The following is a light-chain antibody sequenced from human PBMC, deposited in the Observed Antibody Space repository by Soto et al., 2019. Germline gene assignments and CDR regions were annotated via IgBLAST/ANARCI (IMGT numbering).Light chain of an antibody. CDR3: QHCNSCSQT. CDR1: QSVSSTK. V-gene: IGKV3D-15*01. J-gene: IGKJ1*01. Sequence: ETMLTQSPGTLSLSPGESATVSCRPSQSVSSTKLAWYQQKPGQAPRVLLYSASSRAPGIPDRFSGSGSGTEFTLTISSLQSEDFAIYYCQHCNSCSQTFGQGTKVDI. CDR2: SAS.